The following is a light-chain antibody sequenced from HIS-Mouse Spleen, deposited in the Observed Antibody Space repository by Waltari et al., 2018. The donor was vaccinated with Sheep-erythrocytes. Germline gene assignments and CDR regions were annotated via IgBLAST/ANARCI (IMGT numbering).Light chain of an antibody. J-gene: IGLJ2*01. Sequence: SYELTQPPSVSVSPGQTASITCPGDKLGDKYACWYQQKPGQSPVLGIYQDSKRTSGHPDRFAGSNAGNTATLTISGTQAMDEADYYCQAWDSSTVVFGGGTKLTVL. CDR2: QDS. CDR1: KLGDKY. CDR3: QAWDSSTVV. V-gene: IGLV3-1*01.